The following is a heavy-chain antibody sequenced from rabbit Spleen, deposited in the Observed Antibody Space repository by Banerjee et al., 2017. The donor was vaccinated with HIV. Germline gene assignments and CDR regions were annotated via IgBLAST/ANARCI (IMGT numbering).Heavy chain of an antibody. CDR1: GFTLSSYYM. CDR2: IYAGSSGST. CDR3: ARDLAAWNSGSYAFNL. Sequence: QEHLKESGGGLVQPGGSLKLSCKASGFTLSSYYMNWVRQAPGKGLEWIACIYAGSSGSTYYASWAKGRFTISKTSSTTVTLQMTSLTGADTATYFCARDLAAWNSGSYAFNLWGPGTLVTVS. V-gene: IGHV1S45*01. J-gene: IGHJ4*01. D-gene: IGHD1-1*01.